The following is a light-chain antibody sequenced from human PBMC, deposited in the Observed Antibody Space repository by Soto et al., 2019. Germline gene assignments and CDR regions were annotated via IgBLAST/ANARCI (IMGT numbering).Light chain of an antibody. V-gene: IGKV1-5*03. CDR1: QSISSW. J-gene: IGKJ1*01. CDR2: KAS. CDR3: KQYNSYPWT. Sequence: DIQMTQSPSTLSASVGDRVTITCRASQSISSWLAWYQQKPGKAPKLLIYKASSLESGVPSRFSGSGYGTEFTLTISSLQPDDIATNYCKQYNSYPWTFGQGTKVEIK.